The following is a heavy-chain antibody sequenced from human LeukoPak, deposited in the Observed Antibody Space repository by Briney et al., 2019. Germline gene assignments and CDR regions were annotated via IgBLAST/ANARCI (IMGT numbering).Heavy chain of an antibody. D-gene: IGHD3-9*01. CDR1: GFTFSSYE. V-gene: IGHV3-48*03. J-gene: IGHJ4*02. CDR2: ISSSGSTI. Sequence: GGSLRLSCAASGFTFSSYEMNWVRQAPGKGLEWVSYISSSGSTIYYADSVKGRFTISRDNAKNSLYLQMNSLRAEDTAVYYCVAITYYAILTGSGPSYYFDYRGQGTLVTVSS. CDR3: VAITYYAILTGSGPSYYFDY.